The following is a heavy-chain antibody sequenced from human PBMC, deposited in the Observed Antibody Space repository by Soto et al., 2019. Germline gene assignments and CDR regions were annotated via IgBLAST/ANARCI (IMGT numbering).Heavy chain of an antibody. CDR1: GFTFSSFA. CDR3: ASVEMATIYDAFDI. J-gene: IGHJ3*02. D-gene: IGHD5-12*01. Sequence: GGSLRLSCAASGFTFSSFAMSWVRHAPGKGLEWVSEITGSSSTIYYADSVKGRFTISRDNAKNSLYLQMNSLRDEDTAVYYCASVEMATIYDAFDIWGQGTMVTVSS. CDR2: ITGSSSTI. V-gene: IGHV3-48*02.